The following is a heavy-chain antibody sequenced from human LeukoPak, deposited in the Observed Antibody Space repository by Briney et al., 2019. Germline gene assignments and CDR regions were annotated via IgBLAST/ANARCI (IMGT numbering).Heavy chain of an antibody. V-gene: IGHV1-69*05. D-gene: IGHD3-16*01. J-gene: IGHJ4*02. CDR3: AREEGDYPGYYFDY. CDR2: IIPIFGTA. CDR1: GGTFSSYA. Sequence: GASVKVSCKASGGTFSSYAISWVRQAPGQGLELMGRIIPIFGTANYAQKFQGRVTITTDESTSTAYMELSSLRSEDTAAYYCAREEGDYPGYYFDYWGQGTLVTVSS.